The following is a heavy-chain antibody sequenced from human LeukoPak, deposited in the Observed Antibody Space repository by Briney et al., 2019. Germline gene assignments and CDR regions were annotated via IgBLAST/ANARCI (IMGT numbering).Heavy chain of an antibody. Sequence: GGSLRLSCAASGFTFSSYWMSWVRQAPGKGLEWVANIKKDGSEKYYVDSVKGRFTISRDNAKNSLYLQMNSLRAEDTAVYYCARYTYGDYLNDAFDIWGQGTMVTVSS. CDR3: ARYTYGDYLNDAFDI. D-gene: IGHD4-17*01. CDR2: IKKDGSEK. V-gene: IGHV3-7*01. J-gene: IGHJ3*02. CDR1: GFTFSSYW.